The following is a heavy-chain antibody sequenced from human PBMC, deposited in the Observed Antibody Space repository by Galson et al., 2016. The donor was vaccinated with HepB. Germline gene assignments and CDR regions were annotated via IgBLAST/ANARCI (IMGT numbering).Heavy chain of an antibody. CDR3: ARGDIVGAIFDY. D-gene: IGHD1-26*01. J-gene: IGHJ4*02. CDR2: ISSSSSYI. CDR1: GFTFSSYS. V-gene: IGHV3-21*01. Sequence: SLRLSCAAPGFTFSSYSMNWVRQAPGKGLEWVSSISSSSSYIYYADSVKGRFTISRDNAKNSLYPQMNSLRAEDTAVYYCARGDIVGAIFDYWGQGTLVTVSS.